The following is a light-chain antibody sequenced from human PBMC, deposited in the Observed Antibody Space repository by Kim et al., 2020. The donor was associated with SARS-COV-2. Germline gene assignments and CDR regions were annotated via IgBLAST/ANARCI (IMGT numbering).Light chain of an antibody. V-gene: IGLV6-57*04. J-gene: IGLJ3*02. CDR1: SGSIASNF. Sequence: NFMLTQPHSVSESPGKTVTISCTRSSGSIASNFVQWYQQRPGSAPTTVIYEDNQSPSGVPDRFSGSIDSSSNSASLTISGLKTEDEADYYCQSYDSSNLWVFGGGTQLTVL. CDR3: QSYDSSNLWV. CDR2: EDN.